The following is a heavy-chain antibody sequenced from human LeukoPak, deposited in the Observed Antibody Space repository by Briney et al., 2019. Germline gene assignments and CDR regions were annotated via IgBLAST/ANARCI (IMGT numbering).Heavy chain of an antibody. CDR1: GGSVSSGSYY. D-gene: IGHD1-20*01. CDR3: ARSVHNWNDYFGY. J-gene: IGHJ4*01. Sequence: SETLSLTCTVSGGSVSSGSYYWSWIRQPPGKGLEWIGYIYYSGSTNYNPSLKSRITTSVDTSKNQFSLKLTSVTAADTAVYYCARSVHNWNDYFGYWGQGTLVTVSS. V-gene: IGHV4-61*01. CDR2: IYYSGST.